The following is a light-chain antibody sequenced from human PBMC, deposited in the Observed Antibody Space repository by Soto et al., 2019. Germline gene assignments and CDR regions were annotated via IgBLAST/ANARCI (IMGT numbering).Light chain of an antibody. J-gene: IGLJ3*02. CDR1: SSNIGNNF. CDR3: AAWDDSLSGWV. CDR2: SNA. V-gene: IGLV1-47*02. Sequence: QTVVTQPPSASGTPGQRVTISCSGSSSNIGNNFVYWYQQLPETAPKLLIFSNAQRPSGVPDRFSGSKSGTSASLAISGLRSEDEADYYCAAWDDSLSGWVFGGGPKLTVL.